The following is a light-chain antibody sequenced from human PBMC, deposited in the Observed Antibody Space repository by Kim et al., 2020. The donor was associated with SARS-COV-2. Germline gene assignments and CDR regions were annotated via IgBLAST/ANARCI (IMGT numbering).Light chain of an antibody. Sequence: QPASISCRASQGLVYSDEIIHLSWYQQRPRQSPRRLIYMVSNRDSGVPDRFSGSGSGTDFTLSISRVEAEDVGVYYCMQSTHWPHTLGQGTKLEI. CDR1: QGLVYSDEIIH. CDR3: MQSTHWPHT. V-gene: IGKV2-30*01. J-gene: IGKJ2*01. CDR2: MVS.